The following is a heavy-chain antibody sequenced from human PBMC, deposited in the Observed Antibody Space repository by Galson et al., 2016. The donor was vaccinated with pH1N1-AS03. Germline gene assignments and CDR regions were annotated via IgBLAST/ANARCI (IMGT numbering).Heavy chain of an antibody. V-gene: IGHV5-51*01. CDR2: IYPGDSDT. D-gene: IGHD6-6*01. CDR3: ASSRIAANTHYYHGIDV. J-gene: IGHJ6*02. CDR1: GHIFANYW. Sequence: QSGAEVKKPGESLKISCKGSGHIFANYWIGWVRQTPGKGLEWMGLIYPGDSDTRYSPSFQGQVTISADKSLSTASLQWSSLKASATAMYYCASSRIAANTHYYHGIDVWGQGTTVTVS.